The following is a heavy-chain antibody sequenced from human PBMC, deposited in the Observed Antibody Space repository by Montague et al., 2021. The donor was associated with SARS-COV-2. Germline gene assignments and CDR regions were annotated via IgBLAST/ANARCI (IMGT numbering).Heavy chain of an antibody. V-gene: IGHV4-39*01. D-gene: IGHD3-10*01. Sequence: SETLSLTCTVSGGSITRNYYCGWIRQPPGKGLEWVGSIYYSGTTFINPSLESRVTIFVDASKNQFSLNLSSVAAADTAVYYCAGPLVREGPKAFDIWGQGALVIVSS. J-gene: IGHJ3*02. CDR3: AGPLVREGPKAFDI. CDR1: GGSITRNYY. CDR2: IYYSGTT.